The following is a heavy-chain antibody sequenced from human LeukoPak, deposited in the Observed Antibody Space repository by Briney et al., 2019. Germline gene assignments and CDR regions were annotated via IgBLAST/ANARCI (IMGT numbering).Heavy chain of an antibody. CDR1: GGTFSSYA. Sequence: GASVKVSCKASGGTFSSYAISWVRQAPGQGLEWMGGIISIFGTANYAQKFQGRVTITADESASTAYMELSSLRSEDTAVYYCARDCPYGDYGVFDYWGQGTLVTVSS. D-gene: IGHD4-17*01. V-gene: IGHV1-69*01. CDR3: ARDCPYGDYGVFDY. J-gene: IGHJ4*02. CDR2: IISIFGTA.